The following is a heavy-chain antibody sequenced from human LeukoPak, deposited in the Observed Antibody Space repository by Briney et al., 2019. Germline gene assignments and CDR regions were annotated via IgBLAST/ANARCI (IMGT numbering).Heavy chain of an antibody. V-gene: IGHV3-30*02. J-gene: IGHJ3*02. CDR1: GFTFSSYG. Sequence: GGSLRLSCAASGFTFSSYGMHWVRQAPGKGLEWVAFIRYDGSNKYYADSVKGRFTISRDNAKNSLYLQMNSLRAEDTAVYYCARDRRGYDFWSGYQKSASDAFDIWGQGTMVTVSS. CDR2: IRYDGSNK. D-gene: IGHD3-3*01. CDR3: ARDRRGYDFWSGYQKSASDAFDI.